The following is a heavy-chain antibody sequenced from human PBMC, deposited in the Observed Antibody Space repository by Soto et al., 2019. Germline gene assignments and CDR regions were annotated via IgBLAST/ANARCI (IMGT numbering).Heavy chain of an antibody. CDR2: IYSNGGT. Sequence: QVQLQASGPGLVKPSDTLSLTCTVSGDSIGTYNWGWIRQPPGKRLEWIGYIYSNGGTSYNPALRXXVXVSADTSTKQLSLRLSSVTAADPAVYYCVSQGIGALHGLVDVWGQGTTVTVSS. J-gene: IGHJ6*02. D-gene: IGHD1-26*01. CDR3: VSQGIGALHGLVDV. V-gene: IGHV4-59*08. CDR1: GDSIGTYN.